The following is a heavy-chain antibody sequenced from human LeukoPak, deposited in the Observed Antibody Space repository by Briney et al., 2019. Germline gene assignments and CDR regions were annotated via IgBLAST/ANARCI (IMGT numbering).Heavy chain of an antibody. CDR1: GGSISSSSYY. J-gene: IGHJ2*01. CDR3: ARLLRDFWSGYSSWYFDL. CDR2: SYFSGTT. D-gene: IGHD3-3*01. Sequence: PSETLSLTCTVSGGSISSSSYYWGWIRQPPGKGLEWIGGSYFSGTTYYNASLTSRVTISVDTSSNHFSLNLRSVTAADTAVYYCARLLRDFWSGYSSWYFDLWGRGTLVSVFS. V-gene: IGHV4-39*01.